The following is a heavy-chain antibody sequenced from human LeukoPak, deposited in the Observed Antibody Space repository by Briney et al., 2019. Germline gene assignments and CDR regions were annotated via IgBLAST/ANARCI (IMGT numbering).Heavy chain of an antibody. J-gene: IGHJ1*01. CDR3: ARGYPLSTTAAGTYFQH. CDR2: INPNSGGT. V-gene: IGHV1-2*02. CDR1: GYTFRGYY. D-gene: IGHD6-13*01. Sequence: ASVMVSCKASGYTFRGYYMHWVRQAPGQRLEWMGWINPNSGGTNYAQKFQGRVTMTRDTSISTAYMELSRLRSDDTAVYYCARGYPLSTTAAGTYFQHWGQGTLVTPSA.